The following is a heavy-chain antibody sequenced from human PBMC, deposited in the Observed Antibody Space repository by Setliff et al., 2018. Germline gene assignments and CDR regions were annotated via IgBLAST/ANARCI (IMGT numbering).Heavy chain of an antibody. CDR1: GGSFSGYC. V-gene: IGHV4-34*12. Sequence: SETLSLTCAVYGGSFSGYCWSWIRQPPGKRLEWIGEIIHSGNTYYSPSLKSRVTMFVDTSKNQFSLMLYSVTAADTAIYYCARYDSSGYSENYYFDYWGQGTLVTVSS. CDR3: ARYDSSGYSENYYFDY. D-gene: IGHD3-22*01. J-gene: IGHJ4*02. CDR2: IIHSGNT.